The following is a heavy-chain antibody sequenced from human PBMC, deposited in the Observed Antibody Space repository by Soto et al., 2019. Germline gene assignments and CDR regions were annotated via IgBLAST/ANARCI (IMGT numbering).Heavy chain of an antibody. CDR1: GYTFTSYA. Sequence: ASVKVSCKASGYTFTSYAMHWVRQAPGQRLEWMGWINTGNGNTKYSQKFRDRVTITRDTSASTAYIELSSLRSEDTAVYYCARDLYSNSPGILFDNWGQGTLVTVSS. J-gene: IGHJ4*02. CDR2: INTGNGNT. CDR3: ARDLYSNSPGILFDN. V-gene: IGHV1-3*04. D-gene: IGHD4-4*01.